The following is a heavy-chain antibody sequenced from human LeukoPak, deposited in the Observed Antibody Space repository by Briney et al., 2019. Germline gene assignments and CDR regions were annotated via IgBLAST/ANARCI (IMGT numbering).Heavy chain of an antibody. V-gene: IGHV3-48*01. CDR3: AREQGGGYSYGQYYFDY. Sequence: GGSLRLSCAASGFTFSSYSINWVRQAPGKGLEWVSYISSSSSTIYYADSVKGRFTISRDNAKNSLYLQMNSLRAEDTAVYYRAREQGGGYSYGQYYFDYWGQGTLVTVSS. CDR1: GFTFSSYS. D-gene: IGHD5-18*01. CDR2: ISSSSSTI. J-gene: IGHJ4*02.